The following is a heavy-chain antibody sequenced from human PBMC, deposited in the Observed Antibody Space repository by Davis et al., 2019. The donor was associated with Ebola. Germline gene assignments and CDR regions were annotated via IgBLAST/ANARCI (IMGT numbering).Heavy chain of an antibody. Sequence: MPSETLSLTCTVSGGSISSSSYYWGWIRQPPGKGLEWIGSIYYSGSTYYNPSLKSRVTISVDTSKNQFSLKLRSVTAADTAVYYCAGQGWSGYSLRHWLDPWGRGTLVTVSS. CDR1: GGSISSSSYY. J-gene: IGHJ5*02. CDR2: IYYSGST. CDR3: AGQGWSGYSLRHWLDP. V-gene: IGHV4-39*01. D-gene: IGHD3-3*01.